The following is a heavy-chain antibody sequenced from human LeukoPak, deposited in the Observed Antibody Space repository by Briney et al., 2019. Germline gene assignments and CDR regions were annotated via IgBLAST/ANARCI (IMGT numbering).Heavy chain of an antibody. CDR2: ISSSGSTI. CDR1: GFTFSSYE. J-gene: IGHJ4*02. V-gene: IGHV3-48*03. D-gene: IGHD2-2*01. CDR3: ARDSIVYCSSTSCPLDY. Sequence: PGGSLRLSCAASGFTFSSYEMNWVRQAPGKGLEWVSYISSSGSTIYYADSVKGRFTISRDNAKNSLYLQMNSLRAEDTAVYYCARDSIVYCSSTSCPLDYWGQGTLVTVSS.